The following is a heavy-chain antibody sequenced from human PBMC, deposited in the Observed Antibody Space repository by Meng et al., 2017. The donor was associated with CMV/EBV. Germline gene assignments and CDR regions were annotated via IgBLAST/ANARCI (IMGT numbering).Heavy chain of an antibody. J-gene: IGHJ6*02. D-gene: IGHD4-23*01. Sequence: ESLKISCAVYGGSFSGYYWSWIRQPPGKGLKWIGEINHSGSTNYNPSLKSRVTISVDTSKNQFSLKLSSVTAADTAVYYCARALRGYYYYYYGMDVWGQGTTVTVSS. V-gene: IGHV4-34*01. CDR1: GGSFSGYY. CDR2: INHSGST. CDR3: ARALRGYYYYYYGMDV.